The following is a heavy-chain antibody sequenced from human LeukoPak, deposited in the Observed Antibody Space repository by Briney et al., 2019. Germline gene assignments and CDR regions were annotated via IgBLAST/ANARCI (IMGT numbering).Heavy chain of an antibody. J-gene: IGHJ4*02. D-gene: IGHD6-19*01. Sequence: GGSLRLSCAASGFTFSSYGMHWVRRAPGKGLEWVAVISYDGSNKYYADSVKGRFTISRDNSKNTLYLQMNSLRAEDTAVYYCAKDTRLVIDYWGQGTLVTVSS. CDR1: GFTFSSYG. CDR3: AKDTRLVIDY. V-gene: IGHV3-30*18. CDR2: ISYDGSNK.